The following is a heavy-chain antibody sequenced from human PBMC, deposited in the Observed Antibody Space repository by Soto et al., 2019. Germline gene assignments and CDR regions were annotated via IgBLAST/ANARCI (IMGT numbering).Heavy chain of an antibody. V-gene: IGHV4-30-4*01. CDR2: IYYSGRT. CDR3: ARGPVLLWFDY. CDR1: GGSISSGDYY. J-gene: IGHJ4*02. Sequence: QVQLQESGPGLVKPSQTLSLTCTVSGGSISSGDYYWSWIRQPPGKGLEWIGYIYYSGRTYYNPSLKRRVTISVDTSKSQFSLKLSSVTAADTAEYYCARGPVLLWFDYWGQGTLVTVSS. D-gene: IGHD3-10*01.